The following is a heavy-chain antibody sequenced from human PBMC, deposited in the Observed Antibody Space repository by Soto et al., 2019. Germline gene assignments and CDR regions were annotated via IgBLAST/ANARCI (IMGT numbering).Heavy chain of an antibody. Sequence: PSETLSLTCAVYGGSFSGYYWSWIRQPPGKGLEWIGEINHSGSTNYNPSLKSRVTISVDTSKNQFSLKLSSVTAADTAVYYCARAYYYGSGSYSVYYGMDVWGQGTTVT. CDR1: GGSFSGYY. CDR2: INHSGST. CDR3: ARAYYYGSGSYSVYYGMDV. D-gene: IGHD3-10*01. V-gene: IGHV4-34*01. J-gene: IGHJ6*02.